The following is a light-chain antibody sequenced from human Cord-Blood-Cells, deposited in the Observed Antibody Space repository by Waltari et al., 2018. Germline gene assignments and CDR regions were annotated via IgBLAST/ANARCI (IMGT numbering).Light chain of an antibody. Sequence: DIVMTQSPDSLAVSLGERATINCKSSQSVLYSSNNKNYLACYQQKPGQPPTLLIYWASTRESGVPDRFSGSGSGTDFTLTISSLQAEDVAVYYCQQYYSTPFTFGPGTKVDIK. CDR3: QQYYSTPFT. CDR2: WAS. J-gene: IGKJ3*01. CDR1: QSVLYSSNNKNY. V-gene: IGKV4-1*01.